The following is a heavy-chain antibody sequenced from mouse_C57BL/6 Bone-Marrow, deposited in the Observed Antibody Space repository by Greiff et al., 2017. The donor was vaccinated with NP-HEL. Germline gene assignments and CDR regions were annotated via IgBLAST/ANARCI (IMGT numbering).Heavy chain of an antibody. CDR2: ISSGGSYT. Sequence: EVKLVESGGDLVKPGGSLKLSCAASGFTFSSYGMSWVRQTPDKRLEWVATISSGGSYTYYPDSVKGRFTISRDNAKNTLYLQMSSLKSEDTAMYYCARLTMITTCDYWGQGTTLTVSS. CDR1: GFTFSSYG. CDR3: ARLTMITTCDY. J-gene: IGHJ2*01. V-gene: IGHV5-6*01. D-gene: IGHD2-4*01.